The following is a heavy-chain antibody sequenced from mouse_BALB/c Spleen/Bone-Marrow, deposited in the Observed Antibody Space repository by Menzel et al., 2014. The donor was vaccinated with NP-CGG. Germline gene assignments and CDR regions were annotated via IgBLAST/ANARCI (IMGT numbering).Heavy chain of an antibody. CDR3: ASYRYAWYFDV. V-gene: IGHV14-3*02. CDR2: IDPANGNT. CDR1: GFNIKDTY. Sequence: EVQLQQSGAELVKPGASVKLSCTASGFNIKDTYMHWVKQRPEQGLEWIGRIDPANGNTKYDPKFQGKANITADTSSNTAYLQLSSLTSEDTAVYYCASYRYAWYFDVWGAGTTVTASS. J-gene: IGHJ1*01. D-gene: IGHD2-14*01.